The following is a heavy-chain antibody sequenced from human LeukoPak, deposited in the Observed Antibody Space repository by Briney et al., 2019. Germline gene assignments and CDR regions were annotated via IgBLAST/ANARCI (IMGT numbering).Heavy chain of an antibody. V-gene: IGHV4-59*01. CDR3: ARESSYYDSRGYQSHFDY. D-gene: IGHD3-22*01. CDR1: GGSIISYY. J-gene: IGHJ4*02. Sequence: PSETLSLTCTVSGGSIISYYWSWIRQPPGKGLDWIGYIYYSGSTNYNPSLKSRVPISVDTSKNQFSLKLTSVTAADTAVYYCARESSYYDSRGYQSHFDYWGQGSLVSVSS. CDR2: IYYSGST.